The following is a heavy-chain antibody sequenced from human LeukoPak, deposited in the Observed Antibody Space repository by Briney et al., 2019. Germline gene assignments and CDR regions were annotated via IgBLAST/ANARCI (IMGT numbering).Heavy chain of an antibody. Sequence: SETLSLTCTVSGGSISSGGYYWSWIRQHPGTGLEWIGYIYYSGSTYYNPSLKSRVTMSVDTSKNQFSLKLSSVTAADTAVYYCARSKFVPVTRIAVAGTDAFDIWGQGTMVTVSS. D-gene: IGHD6-19*01. CDR2: IYYSGST. CDR1: GGSISSGGYY. J-gene: IGHJ3*02. V-gene: IGHV4-31*03. CDR3: ARSKFVPVTRIAVAGTDAFDI.